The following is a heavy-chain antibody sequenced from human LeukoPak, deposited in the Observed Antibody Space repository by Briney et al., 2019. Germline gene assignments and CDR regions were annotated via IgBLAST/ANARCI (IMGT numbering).Heavy chain of an antibody. Sequence: GGSLRLSCAASGFTFSSYSMNWVRQAPGKGLEWVSSISSSSSYIYYADSVKGRFTISRDDSKNTLHLQMHSLRAEDTALYYCARSGYSNNWDDAFDIWGPGTMVTVSS. D-gene: IGHD6-13*01. CDR2: ISSSSSYI. J-gene: IGHJ3*02. CDR1: GFTFSSYS. CDR3: ARSGYSNNWDDAFDI. V-gene: IGHV3-21*01.